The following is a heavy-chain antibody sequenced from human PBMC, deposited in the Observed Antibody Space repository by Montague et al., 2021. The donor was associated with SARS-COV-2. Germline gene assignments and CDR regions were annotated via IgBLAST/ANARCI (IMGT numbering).Heavy chain of an antibody. CDR2: IYFSGST. CDR1: GVSISSYY. V-gene: IGHV4-59*08. D-gene: IGHD3-22*01. J-gene: IGHJ3*02. CDR3: ARHGRFSVIVNTPRGAFDI. Sequence: SETLSLTCTVPGVSISSYYWSWIRQPPGKGLEWIGCIYFSGSTDCNPALKSRVTTSVDTSKNQFSLRLSSLTAADTAVYYCARHGRFSVIVNTPRGAFDIWGPGTMVTVSS.